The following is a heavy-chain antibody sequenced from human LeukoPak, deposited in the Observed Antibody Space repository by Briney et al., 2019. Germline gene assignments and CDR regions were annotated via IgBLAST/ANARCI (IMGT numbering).Heavy chain of an antibody. V-gene: IGHV4-34*01. CDR3: ARGYGMDV. J-gene: IGHJ6*02. CDR1: GGSFSGYY. Sequence: MPSETLSLTCAVYGGSFSGYYWSWIRQPPGKGLGWIGEINHSGSTNYDPSLKSRVTISVDTSKNQFSLKLSSVTAADTAVYYCARGYGMDVWGQGTTVTVSS. CDR2: INHSGST.